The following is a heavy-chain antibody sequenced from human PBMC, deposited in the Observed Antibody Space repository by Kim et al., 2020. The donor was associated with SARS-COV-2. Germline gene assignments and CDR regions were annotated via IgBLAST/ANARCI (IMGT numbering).Heavy chain of an antibody. CDR1: GGSISSVGYY. Sequence: SETLSLTCTVSGGSISSVGYYWSWIRQHPGKGLEWIGYIYYSGSTYYNPSLKSRVTISVDTSKNQFSLKLSSVTAADTAVYYCARGLAAAGTLDYYYGMDVWGQGTTVTVSS. D-gene: IGHD6-13*01. CDR3: ARGLAAAGTLDYYYGMDV. V-gene: IGHV4-31*03. CDR2: IYYSGST. J-gene: IGHJ6*02.